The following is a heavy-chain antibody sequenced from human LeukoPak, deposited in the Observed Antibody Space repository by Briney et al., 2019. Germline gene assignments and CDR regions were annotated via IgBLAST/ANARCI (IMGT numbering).Heavy chain of an antibody. CDR3: ATYSSLNRREFQY. D-gene: IGHD3-22*01. Sequence: PGGSLRLSCAASGFTFSSYSMNWVRQAPGRGLEWVSSITSTSSPIYYADSLKGRFTISRDNAKNSLYLQMNSLRAEDTAVYYCATYSSLNRREFQYWGQGTLLTVSS. V-gene: IGHV3-21*01. CDR1: GFTFSSYS. CDR2: ITSTSSPI. J-gene: IGHJ1*01.